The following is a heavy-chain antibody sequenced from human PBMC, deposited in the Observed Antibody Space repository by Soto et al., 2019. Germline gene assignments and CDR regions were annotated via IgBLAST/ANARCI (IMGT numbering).Heavy chain of an antibody. CDR1: GGSISSGDYY. CDR3: AGQPTAGSYYDLGSYYYYYGMDV. CDR2: IYYSGST. Sequence: QVQLQESGPGLVKPSQTLSLTCTVSGGSISSGDYYWNWIRQPPGKGLEWIGHIYYSGSTYYKPSLKSRITISRDTSKNQFSLKLSSVTAADTAVYYCAGQPTAGSYYDLGSYYYYYGMDVWGQGTTVTVSS. D-gene: IGHD3-10*01. V-gene: IGHV4-30-4*01. J-gene: IGHJ6*02.